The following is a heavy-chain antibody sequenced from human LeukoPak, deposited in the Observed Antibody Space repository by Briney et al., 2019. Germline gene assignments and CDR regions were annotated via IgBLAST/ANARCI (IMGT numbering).Heavy chain of an antibody. CDR3: ARGYYDLLTGHVVTYYFAY. Sequence: ASVKVSCKASGYIFTNYAIHWVRQAPGQRLEWMGWINAGNGKANYSQKFRGRVTLTRDTSASTAYMELSSLRSEDTAVYYCARGYYDLLTGHVVTYYFAYWGQGTLVTVSS. V-gene: IGHV1-3*01. D-gene: IGHD3-9*01. J-gene: IGHJ4*02. CDR2: INAGNGKA. CDR1: GYIFTNYA.